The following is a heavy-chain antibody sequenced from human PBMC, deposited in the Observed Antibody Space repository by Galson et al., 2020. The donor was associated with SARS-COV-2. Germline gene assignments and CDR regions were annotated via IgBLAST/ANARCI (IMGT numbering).Heavy chain of an antibody. CDR1: GFTFSSYA. J-gene: IGHJ3*02. CDR2: ISYDGSNK. V-gene: IGHV3-30*01. D-gene: IGHD3-3*01. CDR3: ARETIFEYDAFDI. Sequence: GGSLRLSCAASGFTFSSYAMHWVRQAPGKGLEWVAVISYDGSNKYYADSVKGRFTISRDNSKNTLYLQMNSLRAEDTAVYYCARETIFEYDAFDIWGQGTMVTVSS.